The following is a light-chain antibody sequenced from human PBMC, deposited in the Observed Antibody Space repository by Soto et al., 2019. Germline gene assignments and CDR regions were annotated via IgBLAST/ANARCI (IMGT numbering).Light chain of an antibody. Sequence: QSAPTQPASVSGSPGQSITISCTGASGDVLSYDCVSWYQHHPGKAPKLILYEGSKRPSGVSNRFSGPKSGNMASLTISGLQAEDEADYYCCLYAYNSGWLFGGGTKLTVL. J-gene: IGLJ3*02. CDR3: CLYAYNSGWL. V-gene: IGLV2-23*01. CDR2: EGS. CDR1: SGDVLSYDC.